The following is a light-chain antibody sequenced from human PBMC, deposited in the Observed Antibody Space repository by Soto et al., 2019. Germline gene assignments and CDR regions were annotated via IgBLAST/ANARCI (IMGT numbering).Light chain of an antibody. CDR1: QIISSN. V-gene: IGKV3-15*01. CDR2: GAS. CDR3: QQRSNWPLT. J-gene: IGKJ4*01. Sequence: EIVMTQSPATLSVSPGERATLSCRASQIISSNLAWYQQKAGQAPRLLIYGASTRATGVPARFSGSGSGTEFTLTISSLQSEDFALYYCQQRSNWPLTFGGGTKVDIK.